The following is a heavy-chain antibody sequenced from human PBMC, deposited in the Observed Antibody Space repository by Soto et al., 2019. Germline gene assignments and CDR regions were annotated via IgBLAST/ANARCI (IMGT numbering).Heavy chain of an antibody. V-gene: IGHV1-18*01. Sequence: GASVKVSCKASGYTFTSYGISWVRQAPGQGLEWMGWISAYNGNTNYAQKLQGRVTMTTDTSTSTAYMELRSLRSDDTAVYYCARFRIAAVLNWFDPWGKGTLVTVSS. CDR3: ARFRIAAVLNWFDP. CDR2: ISAYNGNT. J-gene: IGHJ5*02. D-gene: IGHD6-13*01. CDR1: GYTFTSYG.